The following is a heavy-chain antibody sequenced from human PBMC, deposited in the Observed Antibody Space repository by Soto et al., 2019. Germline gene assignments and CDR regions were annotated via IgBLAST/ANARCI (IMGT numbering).Heavy chain of an antibody. Sequence: QVQLVQSGAEVKKPGASVKVSCKASGYTFTSYDINWVRQATGQGLEWMGWMNPNSANTDYAQKFQGRVTMTRNTSISTAYMELSSLRYEDTAVYYFASEQANYGMDVWGQGTTVTVSS. CDR1: GYTFTSYD. CDR3: ASEQANYGMDV. V-gene: IGHV1-8*01. J-gene: IGHJ6*02. CDR2: MNPNSANT.